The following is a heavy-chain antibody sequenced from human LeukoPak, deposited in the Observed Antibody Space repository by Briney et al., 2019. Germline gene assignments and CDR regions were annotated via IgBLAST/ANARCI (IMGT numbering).Heavy chain of an antibody. CDR1: VGSISNFY. J-gene: IGHJ4*02. CDR2: IYYSGTT. D-gene: IGHD3-10*01. Sequence: SETLSLTCTVSVGSISNFYWGWIRQPPGKGLEYIGYIYYSGTTNYTPSLKSRVTISVDTSKNQFSLKLSSVTAADTAIYYCARLTPWYGSGTYSYFDSWGQGTLVTVSS. V-gene: IGHV4-59*08. CDR3: ARLTPWYGSGTYSYFDS.